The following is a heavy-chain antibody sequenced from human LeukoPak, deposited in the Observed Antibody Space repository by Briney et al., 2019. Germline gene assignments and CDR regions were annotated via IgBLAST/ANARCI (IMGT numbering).Heavy chain of an antibody. CDR2: TYYSGST. CDR3: ARYYSYYDSSGFDY. J-gene: IGHJ4*02. CDR1: GGSISSYY. D-gene: IGHD3-22*01. V-gene: IGHV4-59*08. Sequence: SETLSLTCTVSGGSISSYYWSWIRQPPGKGLEWIGYTYYSGSTNYNPSLKSRVTISVDTSKNQFSLKLSSVTAADTAVYYCARYYSYYDSSGFDYWGQGTLVTVSS.